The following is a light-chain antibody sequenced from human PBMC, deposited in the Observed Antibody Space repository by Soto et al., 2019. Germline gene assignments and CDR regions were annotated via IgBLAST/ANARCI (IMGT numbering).Light chain of an antibody. CDR2: WAS. V-gene: IGKV4-1*01. CDR1: QSVLYSSNNKNY. CDR3: QQYYTIPPWT. J-gene: IGKJ1*01. Sequence: DIVMTQSPDSLAVSLGERATINCKSSQSVLYSSNNKNYLAWYQQKPGQPPKLLIYWASTRESGVPDRFSGSGSGTDFSLTISSLQVEDVAVYYCQQYYTIPPWTFGQGTKVEVK.